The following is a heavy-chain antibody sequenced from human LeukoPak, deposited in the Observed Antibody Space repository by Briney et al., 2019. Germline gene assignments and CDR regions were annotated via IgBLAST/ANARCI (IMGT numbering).Heavy chain of an antibody. CDR1: GGSFSGYY. Sequence: SETLSLTCAVYGGSFSGYYWSWIRQPPGKGLEWIGEINHSGSTNYNPSLKSRVTISVDTSKNQFSLKLSSVTAADTAVYYCARGGYDFWSGYYLGRSAPGMDVWGQGTTVTVSS. V-gene: IGHV4-34*01. D-gene: IGHD3-3*01. CDR3: ARGGYDFWSGYYLGRSAPGMDV. J-gene: IGHJ6*02. CDR2: INHSGST.